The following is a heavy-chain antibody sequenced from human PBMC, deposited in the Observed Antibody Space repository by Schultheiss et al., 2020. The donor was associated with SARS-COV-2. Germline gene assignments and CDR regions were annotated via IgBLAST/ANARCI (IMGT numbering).Heavy chain of an antibody. CDR2: IYYSGST. Sequence: SQTLSLTCAVYGGSFSGYYWSWIRQPPGKGLEWIGSIYYSGSTYYNPSLKSRVTISVDTSKNQFSLKLSSVTAADTAVYYCARKYIVVVPAAPWFDPWGQGTLVTVSS. V-gene: IGHV4-34*01. CDR1: GGSFSGYY. J-gene: IGHJ5*02. D-gene: IGHD2-2*01. CDR3: ARKYIVVVPAAPWFDP.